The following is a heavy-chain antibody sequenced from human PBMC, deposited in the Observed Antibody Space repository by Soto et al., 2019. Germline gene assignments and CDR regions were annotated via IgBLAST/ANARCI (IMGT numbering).Heavy chain of an antibody. CDR3: ARKNWDYALRVKYYYYYGMDV. CDR1: GGSFSGYY. D-gene: IGHD1-7*01. Sequence: SETLSLTCAVYGGSFSGYYWSWIRQPPGKGLEWIGEINHSGSTNYNPSLKSRVTISVDTSKNQFSLKLSSVTAADTAVYYCARKNWDYALRVKYYYYYGMDVCGQVTTVTVSS. V-gene: IGHV4-34*01. J-gene: IGHJ6*02. CDR2: INHSGST.